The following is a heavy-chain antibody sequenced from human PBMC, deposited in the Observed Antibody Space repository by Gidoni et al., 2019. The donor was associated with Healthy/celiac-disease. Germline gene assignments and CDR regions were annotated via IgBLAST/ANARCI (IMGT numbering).Heavy chain of an antibody. CDR1: GFTFDDYA. J-gene: IGHJ4*02. V-gene: IGHV3-9*01. D-gene: IGHD1-26*01. CDR2: ISWNSGSI. Sequence: EVQLVESGGGLVQPGRSLRLSCAASGFTFDDYAMHWVRQAPGKGLEWVSGISWNSGSIGYADSVKGRFTISRDNAKNSLYLQMNSLRAEDTALYYCAKDRGSIVGATGIDYWGQGTLVTVSS. CDR3: AKDRGSIVGATGIDY.